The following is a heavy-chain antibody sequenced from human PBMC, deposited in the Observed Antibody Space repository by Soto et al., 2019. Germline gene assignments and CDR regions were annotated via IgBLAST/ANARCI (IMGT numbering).Heavy chain of an antibody. Sequence: SETLSLTCTVSGGSISSYYWSWIRQPAGKGLEWIGRIYTSGSTNYNPSLKSRVTMSVDTSKNQFSLKLSSVTAADTAVYYCAREGRDIVVVPAAMYNWFDPWGQGTLVTVSS. D-gene: IGHD2-2*01. CDR1: GGSISSYY. CDR3: AREGRDIVVVPAAMYNWFDP. V-gene: IGHV4-4*07. J-gene: IGHJ5*02. CDR2: IYTSGST.